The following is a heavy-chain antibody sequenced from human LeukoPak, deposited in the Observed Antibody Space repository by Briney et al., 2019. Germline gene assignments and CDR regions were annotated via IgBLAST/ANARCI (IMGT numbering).Heavy chain of an antibody. CDR2: ISNAGRNK. CDR3: ARDRVVPAAYLFDY. J-gene: IGHJ4*02. CDR1: GFTFSSYA. D-gene: IGHD2-2*01. V-gene: IGHV3-30*04. Sequence: GGSLRLSCAASGFTFSSYAMHWVRQAPGRGLEWVAVISNAGRNKYYADSVKGRFTISRDNSKNTLYLQMNSLRAEDTAVYYCARDRVVPAAYLFDYWGQGTLVTVSS.